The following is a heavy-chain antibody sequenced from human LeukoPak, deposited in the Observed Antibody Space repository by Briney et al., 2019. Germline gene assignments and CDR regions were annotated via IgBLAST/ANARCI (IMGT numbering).Heavy chain of an antibody. CDR2: IIPILGIA. D-gene: IGHD2-2*01. V-gene: IGHV1-69*04. CDR1: GGTFSSYA. CDR3: ARDGDGYCSSTSCLRGMDV. Sequence: SVKVCCKASGGTFSSYAISWVRQAPGQGLEWMGRIIPILGIANYAQKFQGRVTITADKSTSTAYMELSSLRSEDTAVYYCARDGDGYCSSTSCLRGMDVWGQGTTVTVSS. J-gene: IGHJ6*02.